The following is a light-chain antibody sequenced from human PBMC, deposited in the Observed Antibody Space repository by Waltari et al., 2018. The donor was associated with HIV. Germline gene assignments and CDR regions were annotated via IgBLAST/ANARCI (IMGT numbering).Light chain of an antibody. CDR2: YNE. CDR3: ARWDDSLNGWV. CDR1: SSNIGRNT. Sequence: QSVLTQPPSASGTPGQRVTISCSGSSSNIGRNTVSWYQQVPGTAPKGFIYYNEGRPPGVLDRFSGAKSGTSAVLAISGLQSEDEAVYLCARWDDSLNGWVFGGGAKVTVL. J-gene: IGLJ3*02. V-gene: IGLV1-44*01.